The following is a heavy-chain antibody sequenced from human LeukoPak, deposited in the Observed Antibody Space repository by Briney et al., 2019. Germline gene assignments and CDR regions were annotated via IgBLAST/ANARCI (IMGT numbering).Heavy chain of an antibody. CDR3: ARDNGWAAAGIRIRKVHFDL. V-gene: IGHV4-34*01. CDR1: GGSLSGYY. CDR2: INHSGST. J-gene: IGHJ2*01. D-gene: IGHD6-13*01. Sequence: SETLSLTCAVYGGSLSGYYWSWIRQPPGKGLEWIGEINHSGSTNYNPSLKSRVTISVDTSKNQVSLKLASVTAADTAVYYCARDNGWAAAGIRIRKVHFDLWGRGTLVTVSS.